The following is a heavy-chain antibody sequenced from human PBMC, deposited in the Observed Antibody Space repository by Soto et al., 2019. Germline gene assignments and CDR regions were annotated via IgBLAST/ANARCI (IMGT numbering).Heavy chain of an antibody. J-gene: IGHJ2*01. CDR3: ARGEAYWYFDL. V-gene: IGHV6-1*01. CDR2: TYYRSKWYN. CDR1: GDSVSSNSAA. Sequence: SQTLSLTCAISGDSVSSNSAAWNWIRKSPSRGLEWLGRTYYRSKWYNDYAVSVKSRITINPDTSKNQFSLQLNSVTSEDTAVYYCARGEAYWYFDLWGRGTLVTVSS.